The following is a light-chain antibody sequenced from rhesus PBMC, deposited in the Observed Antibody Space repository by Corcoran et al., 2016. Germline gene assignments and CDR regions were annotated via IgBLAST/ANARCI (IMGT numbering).Light chain of an antibody. CDR2: AAT. Sequence: DIQMTQSPSSLSASVGDTVTITCRASQGISSYLNWFQLKTGKAPKLLIYAATTLHSGVQSRFSGSGSGTDFTLTISSLQPEDFATYYGQQYKSYPWTFGQGTKVEIK. V-gene: IGKV1-28*02. CDR3: QQYKSYPWT. CDR1: QGISSY. J-gene: IGKJ1*01.